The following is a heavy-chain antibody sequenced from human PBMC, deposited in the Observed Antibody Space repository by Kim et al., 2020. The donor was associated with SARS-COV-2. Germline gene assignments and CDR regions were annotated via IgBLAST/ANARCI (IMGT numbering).Heavy chain of an antibody. J-gene: IGHJ5*02. CDR2: IYYSGST. CDR3: ARHERPIAWFGELMGWFDP. Sequence: SETLSLTCTVSGGSISSYYWSWIRQPPGKGLEWIGYIYYSGSTNYNPSLKSRVTISVDTSKNQFSLKLSSVTVADTAVYYCARHERPIAWFGELMGWFDPWGQGTLVTVSS. CDR1: GGSISSYY. D-gene: IGHD3-10*01. V-gene: IGHV4-59*08.